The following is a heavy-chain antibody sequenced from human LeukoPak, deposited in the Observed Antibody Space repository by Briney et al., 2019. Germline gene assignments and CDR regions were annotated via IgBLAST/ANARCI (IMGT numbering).Heavy chain of an antibody. V-gene: IGHV3-74*01. J-gene: IGHJ6*03. D-gene: IGHD3-10*01. CDR3: ARSNHYGSGSYYTPYYYYYMDV. CDR1: GFTFSSYW. Sequence: GGSLRLSCAASGFTFSSYWMHWVRQAPGKGLVWVSRINSDGSSTSYADSVKGRFTISRDNAKNSLYLQMNSLRAEDTAVYYCARSNHYGSGSYYTPYYYYYMDVWGKGTTVTVSS. CDR2: INSDGSST.